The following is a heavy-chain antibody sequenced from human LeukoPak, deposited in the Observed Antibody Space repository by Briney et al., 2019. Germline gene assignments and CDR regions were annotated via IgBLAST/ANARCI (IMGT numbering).Heavy chain of an antibody. CDR1: GGSFSGYY. V-gene: IGHV4-34*01. D-gene: IGHD2-2*01. Sequence: PSETLSLTCAVYGGSFSGYYWSWIRQPPGKGLGWIGEINHSGSTNYNPSLKSRVTISVDTSKNQFSLKLSSVTAADTAVYYCARYPRRGLDYWGQGTLVTVSS. J-gene: IGHJ4*02. CDR3: ARYPRRGLDY. CDR2: INHSGST.